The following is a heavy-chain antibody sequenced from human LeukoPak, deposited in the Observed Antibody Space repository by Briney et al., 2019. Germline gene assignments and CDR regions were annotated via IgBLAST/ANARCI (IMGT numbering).Heavy chain of an antibody. Sequence: ASVKVSCKASGYTFTSYAMHWVRQAPGQRLEWMGWINAGNGNTKYSQKFQGRVTITRDTSASTAYMELSSLRSEDTAVYYCAGDRRYCSSTSCYGWFDPWGQGTLVTVSS. J-gene: IGHJ5*02. V-gene: IGHV1-3*01. CDR3: AGDRRYCSSTSCYGWFDP. D-gene: IGHD2-2*01. CDR1: GYTFTSYA. CDR2: INAGNGNT.